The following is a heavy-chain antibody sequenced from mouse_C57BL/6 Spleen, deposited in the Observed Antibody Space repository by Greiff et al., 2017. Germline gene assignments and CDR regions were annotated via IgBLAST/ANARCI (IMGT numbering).Heavy chain of an antibody. J-gene: IGHJ4*01. V-gene: IGHV1-52*01. CDR2: IDPSDSET. D-gene: IGHD2-10*02. CDR3: ARRYGSYAMDY. CDR1: GYTFTSYW. Sequence: QVQLQQPGAELVRPGSSVKLSCKASGYTFTSYWMHWVKQRPIQGLEWIGNIDPSDSETHYNQKFKDKATLTVDKSSSTAYMQLSSLTSEDSAVYYCARRYGSYAMDYWGQGTSVTVSS.